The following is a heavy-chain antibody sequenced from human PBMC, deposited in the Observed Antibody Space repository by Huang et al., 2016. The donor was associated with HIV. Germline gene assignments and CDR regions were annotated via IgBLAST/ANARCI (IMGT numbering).Heavy chain of an antibody. D-gene: IGHD3-10*01. CDR1: GFTFGNYA. J-gene: IGHJ3*02. V-gene: IGHV3-30*03. CDR3: PATYYCGAGGLCDAFDI. Sequence: GFTFGNYAMHWVRRPPGKGLQWLAVISYDGSEKHYADSLQGRLSISRDNSNNTLYLHMSGLRLEDTAIYFCPATYYCGAGGLCDAFDIWGQGTVATVSS. CDR2: ISYDGSEK.